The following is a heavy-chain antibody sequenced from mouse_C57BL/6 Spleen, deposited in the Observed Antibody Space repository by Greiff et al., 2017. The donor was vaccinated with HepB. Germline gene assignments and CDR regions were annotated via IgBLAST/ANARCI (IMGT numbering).Heavy chain of an antibody. J-gene: IGHJ3*01. D-gene: IGHD1-1*01. CDR1: GFTFSDYG. Sequence: EVKVVESGGGLVKPGGSLKLSCAASGFTFSDYGMHWVRQAPEKGLEWVAYISSGSSTIYYADTVKGRFTISRDNAKNTLFLQMTSLRSEDTAMYYCASPYYYGSSPWFAYWGQGTLVTVSA. CDR3: ASPYYYGSSPWFAY. CDR2: ISSGSSTI. V-gene: IGHV5-17*01.